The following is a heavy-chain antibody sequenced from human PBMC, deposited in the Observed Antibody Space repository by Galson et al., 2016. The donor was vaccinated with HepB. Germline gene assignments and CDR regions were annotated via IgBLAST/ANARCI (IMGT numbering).Heavy chain of an antibody. J-gene: IGHJ6*02. CDR1: GFTFNNFA. CDR3: AKDRITMVRGVIRGYYYGKDV. V-gene: IGHV3-23*01. Sequence: SLRLSCAASGFTFNNFAMNWVRQAPGRGLEWVSLISGSGVGTDYADSVKGRFTISRDNSKNKLYLQMNRLRAEDTAVYYCAKDRITMVRGVIRGYYYGKDVWGQGTAVTVSS. D-gene: IGHD3-10*01. CDR2: ISGSGVGT.